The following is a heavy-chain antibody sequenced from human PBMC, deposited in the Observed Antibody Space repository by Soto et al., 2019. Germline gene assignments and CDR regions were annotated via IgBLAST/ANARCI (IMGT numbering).Heavy chain of an antibody. J-gene: IGHJ6*02. CDR2: IWYDGSNK. CDR1: GFTFSSYG. V-gene: IGHV3-33*01. CDR3: ARDLRFLEWLFQFAGMDV. D-gene: IGHD3-3*01. Sequence: QVQLVESGGGVVQPGRSLRLSCAASGFTFSSYGMHWVRQAPGKGLEWVAVIWYDGSNKYYADSVKGRFTISRDNSKNTLYLQMNILRAEDTAVYYCARDLRFLEWLFQFAGMDVWCQGTTVTVSS.